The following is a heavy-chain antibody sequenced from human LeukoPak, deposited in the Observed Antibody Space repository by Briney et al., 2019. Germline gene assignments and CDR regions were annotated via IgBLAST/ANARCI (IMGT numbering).Heavy chain of an antibody. CDR2: IYYSGST. CDR1: GVSISSYY. CDR3: ARSSGGFGELVDY. D-gene: IGHD3-10*01. V-gene: IGHV4-59*08. J-gene: IGHJ4*02. Sequence: SETLSLTCTVSGVSISSYYWSWIRQPPGKGLEWIGYIYYSGSTNYNPSLKSRVTISVDTSKNQFSLKLSSVTAADTAVYYCARSSGGFGELVDYWGQGTLVTVSS.